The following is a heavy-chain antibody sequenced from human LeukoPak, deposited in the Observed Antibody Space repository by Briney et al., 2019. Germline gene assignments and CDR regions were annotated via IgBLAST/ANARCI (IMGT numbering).Heavy chain of an antibody. J-gene: IGHJ4*02. CDR1: GFTFSSYA. D-gene: IGHD2-15*01. V-gene: IGHV3-23*01. Sequence: PGGSLRLSCAASGFTFSSYAMTWVRQAPGKGLEWVSSFSFNGESTYYADSAKGRFTISRDNSKNTLYLQMNSLRAEDTAVYYCAKDQLNRFCSGGSCSITHDYWGQGTLVTVSS. CDR3: AKDQLNRFCSGGSCSITHDY. CDR2: FSFNGEST.